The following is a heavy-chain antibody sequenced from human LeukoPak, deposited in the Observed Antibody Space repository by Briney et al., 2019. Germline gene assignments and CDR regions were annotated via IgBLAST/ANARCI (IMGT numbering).Heavy chain of an antibody. Sequence: SETLSLTCTVSGGSFRTYYWTWIRQPPGKGLEWIAYIYYSGSTNYNPSLKSRVTISVDTSKNQFSLKLSSVTAADTAVYYCARGRFLDAFDIWGQGTMVTVSS. J-gene: IGHJ3*02. V-gene: IGHV4-59*01. CDR3: ARGRFLDAFDI. CDR2: IYYSGST. D-gene: IGHD3-3*01. CDR1: GGSFRTYY.